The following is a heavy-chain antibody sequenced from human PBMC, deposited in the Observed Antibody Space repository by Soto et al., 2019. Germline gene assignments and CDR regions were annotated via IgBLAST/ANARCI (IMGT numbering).Heavy chain of an antibody. Sequence: PSETLSLTCTVPGGSISSGDYYWSCIRQPPGKGLEWIGYIYYSGSTYYNPSLKSRVTISVDTSKNQFSLKLSSVTAADTAVYYCARDTVQHYYDSSGLQKWGQGTLVTVSS. V-gene: IGHV4-30-4*01. CDR2: IYYSGST. D-gene: IGHD3-22*01. J-gene: IGHJ4*02. CDR3: ARDTVQHYYDSSGLQK. CDR1: GGSISSGDYY.